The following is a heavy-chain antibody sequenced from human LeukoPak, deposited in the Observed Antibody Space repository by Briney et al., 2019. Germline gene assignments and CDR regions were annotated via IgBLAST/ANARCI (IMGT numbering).Heavy chain of an antibody. CDR1: GFTFRSYT. CDR2: ISGSGGNT. Sequence: GGSLRFSCAASGFTFRSYTMSWVGQAPGKGLEWVSVISGSGGNTYYADPVKGRFTISRDNSKNTLYMQMNSLRAEDTAVYYCAKAPTPVVAATLFHHWGQGTLVTVS. V-gene: IGHV3-23*01. D-gene: IGHD2-15*01. J-gene: IGHJ1*01. CDR3: AKAPTPVVAATLFHH.